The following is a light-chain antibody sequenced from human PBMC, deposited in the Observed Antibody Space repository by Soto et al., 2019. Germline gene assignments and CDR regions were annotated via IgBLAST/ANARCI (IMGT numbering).Light chain of an antibody. CDR3: QQYADSSPT. V-gene: IGKV3-20*01. CDR2: GAS. Sequence: IVLTQSPGTLSLSPEESATLSCRASHNVTGRFLAWYHHKPGQSPRLLLYGASNRATGIPERFSGDGSGTDFTLTITRLEPDDFAIYFCQQYADSSPTFGGGTKVDIK. J-gene: IGKJ4*01. CDR1: HNVTGRF.